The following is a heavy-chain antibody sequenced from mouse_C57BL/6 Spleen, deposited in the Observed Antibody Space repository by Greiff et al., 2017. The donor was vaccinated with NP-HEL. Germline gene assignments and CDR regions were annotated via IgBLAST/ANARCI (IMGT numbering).Heavy chain of an antibody. V-gene: IGHV5-6*01. D-gene: IGHD2-3*01. CDR1: GFTFSSYG. Sequence: EVMLVESGGDLVKPGGSLKLSCAASGFTFSSYGMSWVRQTPDKRLEWVATISSGGSYTYYPDSVKGRFTISRDNAKNTLYLQMSSLKSEDTAMYYCATYDGYTGAWFAYWGQGTLVTVSA. J-gene: IGHJ3*01. CDR3: ATYDGYTGAWFAY. CDR2: ISSGGSYT.